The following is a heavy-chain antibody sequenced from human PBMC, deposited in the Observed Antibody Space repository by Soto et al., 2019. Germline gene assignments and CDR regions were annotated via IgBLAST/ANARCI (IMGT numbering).Heavy chain of an antibody. CDR2: INPSGGST. D-gene: IGHD3-22*01. J-gene: IGHJ3*02. V-gene: IGHV1-46*01. Sequence: MLGVGQAPGQGLEWMGIINPSGGSTSYAQKFQGRVTMTRDTSTSTVYMELSSLRSEDTAVYYCARAYYEQAFDIWGQGTMVTVSS. CDR3: ARAYYEQAFDI.